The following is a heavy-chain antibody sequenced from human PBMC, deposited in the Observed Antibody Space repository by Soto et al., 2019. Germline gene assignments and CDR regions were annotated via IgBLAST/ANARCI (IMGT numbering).Heavy chain of an antibody. D-gene: IGHD3-9*01. V-gene: IGHV5-51*01. J-gene: IGHJ3*02. CDR2: IYPGDSGT. CDR1: GYSFTTYW. Sequence: PGESLKISCEGSGYSFTTYWIAWVRQMPGKGLEWMGIIYPGDSGTRYSPSFQGQVTISADKSISTAYLQWSSLKASDTAMYYCSRDLGDVLRYFDWLPDAFDIWGQGTMVTVSS. CDR3: SRDLGDVLRYFDWLPDAFDI.